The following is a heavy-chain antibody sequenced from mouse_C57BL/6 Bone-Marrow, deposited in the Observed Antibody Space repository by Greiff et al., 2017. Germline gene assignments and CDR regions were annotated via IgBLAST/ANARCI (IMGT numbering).Heavy chain of an antibody. CDR3: ARLSKGTN. CDR1: GYAFSSSW. D-gene: IGHD2-13*01. Sequence: QVQLQQSGPELVKPGASVKLSCKASGYAFSSSWMHWVKQRPGQGLEWIGRIYPGAGDTNYNGKFKGKATLTADKSSSTAYMQRSSLTSEDSAVYFCARLSKGTNWGQGTTRTVSS. CDR2: IYPGAGDT. V-gene: IGHV1-82*01. J-gene: IGHJ2*01.